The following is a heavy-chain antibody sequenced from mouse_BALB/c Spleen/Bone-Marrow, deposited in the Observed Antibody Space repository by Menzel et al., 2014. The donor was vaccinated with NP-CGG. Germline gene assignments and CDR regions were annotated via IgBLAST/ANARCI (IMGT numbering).Heavy chain of an antibody. CDR1: GFTFSSYA. D-gene: IGHD2-1*01. CDR2: INSNGGST. CDR3: ARGNYGNYVDYFDY. J-gene: IGHJ2*01. V-gene: IGHV5-6-3*01. Sequence: VQLKESGGGLVKPGGSLKLSCAASGFTFSSYAMSWVRQTPEKRLEWVASINSNGGSTYYPDSVKGRFTISRDNAKNTLSLQMSSLKSEDTAMYYCARGNYGNYVDYFDYWGQGTTLTVSS.